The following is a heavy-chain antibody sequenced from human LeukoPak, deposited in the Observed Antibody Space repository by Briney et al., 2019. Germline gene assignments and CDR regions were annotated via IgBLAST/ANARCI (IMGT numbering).Heavy chain of an antibody. Sequence: GASVKVSYKASGYTFTVYHTRWVRQAPEQGLEWVGWINPKSGVTKSAQNFQGRVTVTRDTSITTVYMELSSLRSDDTAVYYCARDLGTTRQKVYYSWGQGTLVTVSS. D-gene: IGHD1/OR15-1a*01. J-gene: IGHJ4*02. CDR2: INPKSGVT. CDR3: ARDLGTTRQKVYYS. CDR1: GYTFTVYH. V-gene: IGHV1-2*02.